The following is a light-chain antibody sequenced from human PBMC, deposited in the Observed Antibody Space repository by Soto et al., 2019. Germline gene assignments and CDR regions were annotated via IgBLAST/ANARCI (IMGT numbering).Light chain of an antibody. Sequence: DIQMTQSPSSLSASVGDRVTISCRASQSISTYLNWYQQKPGTAPKLLIYRASSVKSGVPPRFSGSGSGTDFTLTINRLEPEDFAVYYCQQYDYSPRTFGQGTKVDIK. CDR3: QQYDYSPRT. V-gene: IGKV1-39*01. J-gene: IGKJ1*01. CDR2: RAS. CDR1: QSISTY.